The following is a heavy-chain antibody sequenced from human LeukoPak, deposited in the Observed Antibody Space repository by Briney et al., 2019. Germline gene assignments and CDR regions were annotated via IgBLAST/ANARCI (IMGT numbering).Heavy chain of an antibody. V-gene: IGHV3-23*01. D-gene: IGHD6-13*01. J-gene: IGHJ4*02. CDR2: ISGSGGST. CDR1: GFTFSSYA. Sequence: LSGGSLRLSCAASGFTFSSYAMSWVRQAPGKGLEWVSAISGSGGSTYYADSVKGRFTISRDNSKNTLYLQVNSLRAEDTAVYRCAKDAIAAAESTYWGEGTLVTASP. CDR3: AKDAIAAAESTY.